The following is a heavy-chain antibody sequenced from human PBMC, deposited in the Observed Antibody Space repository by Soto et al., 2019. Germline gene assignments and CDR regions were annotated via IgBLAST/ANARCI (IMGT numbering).Heavy chain of an antibody. D-gene: IGHD6-6*01. CDR3: AGLRYSSSSPPRFDP. CDR2: IYHSGST. Sequence: TSETLSLTCAVSGGSISSGGYSWSWVRQPPGKGLEWIGYIYHSGSTYYNPSLKSRVTISVDTSKNQFSLKLSSVTAADTAVYYCAGLRYSSSSPPRFDPWGQGTLVTVSS. CDR1: GGSISSGGYS. J-gene: IGHJ5*02. V-gene: IGHV4-30-2*05.